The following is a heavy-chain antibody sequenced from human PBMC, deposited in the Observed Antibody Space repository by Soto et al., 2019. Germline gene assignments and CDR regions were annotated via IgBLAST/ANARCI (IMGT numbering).Heavy chain of an antibody. CDR3: ARVVLSLTTQPYVMAV. D-gene: IGHD4-17*01. CDR2: ISAYNGNT. CDR1: GYTFTSYG. J-gene: IGHJ6*02. V-gene: IGHV1-18*04. Sequence: ASVKVSCKASGYTFTSYGISWVRQAPGQGLEWMGWISAYNGNTNYAQKLQGRVTMTTDTSTSTAYMELRSLRSDDTAVYYCARVVLSLTTQPYVMAVRGQGSTATVSS.